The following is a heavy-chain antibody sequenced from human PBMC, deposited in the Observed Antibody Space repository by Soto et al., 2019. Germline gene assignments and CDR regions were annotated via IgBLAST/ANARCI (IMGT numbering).Heavy chain of an antibody. D-gene: IGHD2-15*01. CDR2: IYSGGST. CDR3: AGEGGGVYCSGGSCYGRYFDF. Sequence: PGGSLRLSCAASGFTVNNNYMSWVRQAPGKGLEWVSSIYSGGSTSYADSVPGRFTISRDNSKDTLFLQMSSLRAEDTAVYYCAGEGGGVYCSGGSCYGRYFDFWGQRTRVTVSS. J-gene: IGHJ4*02. CDR1: GFTVNNNY. V-gene: IGHV3-53*01.